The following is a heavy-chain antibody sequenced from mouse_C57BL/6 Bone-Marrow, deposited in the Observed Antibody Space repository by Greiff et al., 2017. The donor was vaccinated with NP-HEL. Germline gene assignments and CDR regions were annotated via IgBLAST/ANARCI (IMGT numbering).Heavy chain of an antibody. J-gene: IGHJ1*03. CDR1: GFNIKDYY. D-gene: IGHD1-1*01. Sequence: EVQRVESGAELVKPGASVKLSCTASGFNIKDYYMHWVKQRTEQGLEWIGRIDPEDGETKYATNFQGKATITADTSSNTAYMQLSSLTSEDTAVYYCAREGSSYDFYWCFDVWGTGTTVTVSA. V-gene: IGHV14-2*01. CDR3: AREGSSYDFYWCFDV. CDR2: IDPEDGET.